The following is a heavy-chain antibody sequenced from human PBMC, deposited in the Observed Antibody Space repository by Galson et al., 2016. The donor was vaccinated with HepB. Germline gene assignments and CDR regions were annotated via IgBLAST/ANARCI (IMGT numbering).Heavy chain of an antibody. V-gene: IGHV3-48*01. Sequence: SLRLSCAASGFTFSSNSMNWVRQAPGKGPEWIAHISPSSGTIRYADSVRGRFTISRDNSRNSLFVQMTSLRAEDTAVYYCAKTETPGAPGRIGHIDFWGQGTLVTVSS. CDR1: GFTFSSNS. CDR3: AKTETPGAPGRIGHIDF. J-gene: IGHJ4*02. D-gene: IGHD1-26*01. CDR2: ISPSSGTI.